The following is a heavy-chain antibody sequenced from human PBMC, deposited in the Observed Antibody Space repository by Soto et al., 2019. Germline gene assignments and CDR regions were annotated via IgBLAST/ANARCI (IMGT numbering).Heavy chain of an antibody. V-gene: IGHV4-30-4*01. CDR2: IPSRGRP. CDR3: ARDQYSGYDFAL. J-gene: IGHJ4*02. D-gene: IGHD5-12*01. CDR1: GASIAGGSYY. Sequence: QVHLRESGPGLVKPSQTLSLTCSVSGASIAGGSYYWSWIRQPPGKGLEWLGYIPSRGRPFYNRSLTRRVCISADSSNTHLALQLTSVTAADTAVYYCARDQYSGYDFALWGQGTPVTVSS.